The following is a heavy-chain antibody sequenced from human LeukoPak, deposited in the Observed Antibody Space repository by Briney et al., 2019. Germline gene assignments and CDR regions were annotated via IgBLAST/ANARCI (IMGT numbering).Heavy chain of an antibody. Sequence: ASVKVSCKASGYTFTSYAMHWARQAPGQRLEWMGWINAGHGNTKYSQKFQGRVTITRDTSASAAYMELSSLRSEDTAVYYCARYELEFDYWGQGTLVTVSS. D-gene: IGHD1-1*01. CDR1: GYTFTSYA. V-gene: IGHV1-3*01. CDR3: ARYELEFDY. CDR2: INAGHGNT. J-gene: IGHJ4*02.